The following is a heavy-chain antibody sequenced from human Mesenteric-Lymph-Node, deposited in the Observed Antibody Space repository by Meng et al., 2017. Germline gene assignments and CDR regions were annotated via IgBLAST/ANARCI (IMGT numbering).Heavy chain of an antibody. CDR1: GYSISSGYY. V-gene: IGHV4-38-2*01. J-gene: IGHJ5*02. CDR2: IYHSGSA. CDR3: ARGSAYNKAGIDP. D-gene: IGHD5-24*01. Sequence: GSLRLSCAFSGYSISSGYYWGWIRQPPGKGLEWIGSIYHSGSAYYNPSLKSRVTISVDTSKNQFSLKLSSVTAADTAVYYCARGSAYNKAGIDPWGQGTLVTVSS.